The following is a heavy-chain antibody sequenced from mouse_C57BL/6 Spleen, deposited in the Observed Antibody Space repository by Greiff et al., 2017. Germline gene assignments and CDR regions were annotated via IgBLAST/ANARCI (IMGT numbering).Heavy chain of an antibody. CDR2: IHPNSGST. Sequence: QVQLQQPGAELVKPGASVKLSCKASGYTFTSYWMHWVKQRPGQRLEWLGMIHPNSGSTTYNEQFKSKAPLTVDKSSSTAYMQLSSRTSEDSAVDYCARGVYYDYDGVAYWGQGTLVTVSA. CDR3: ARGVYYDYDGVAY. J-gene: IGHJ3*01. D-gene: IGHD2-4*01. V-gene: IGHV1-64*01. CDR1: GYTFTSYW.